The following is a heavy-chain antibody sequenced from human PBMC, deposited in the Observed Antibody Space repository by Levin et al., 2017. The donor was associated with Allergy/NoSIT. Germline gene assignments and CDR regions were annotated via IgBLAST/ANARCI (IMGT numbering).Heavy chain of an antibody. Sequence: SETLSLTCTVSGGSISSSSHFWGWIRQPPGKGLEYIASISYSGSTYYNPFLKSRVSISIDTSTNHFSLKLNSVTAADSAVYYCARGSPYAYWGQGTLVTVSS. CDR3: ARGSPYAY. CDR2: ISYSGST. J-gene: IGHJ4*02. V-gene: IGHV4-39*07. CDR1: GGSISSSSHF. D-gene: IGHD2-8*01.